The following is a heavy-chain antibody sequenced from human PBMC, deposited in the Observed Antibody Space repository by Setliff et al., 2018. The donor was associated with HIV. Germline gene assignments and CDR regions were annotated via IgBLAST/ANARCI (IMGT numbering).Heavy chain of an antibody. V-gene: IGHV4-31*03. CDR3: ARRIRSGSQTFDY. J-gene: IGHJ4*02. D-gene: IGHD3-22*01. Sequence: PSETLSLTCTVSGGSISSGGYYWSWIRQHPGKGLEWIGYIFYSGSTYHNSSLKSRVTISVDTSKNQFSLKLSSVTATDTAVYYCARRIRSGSQTFDYWGQGTLVTVSS. CDR1: GGSISSGGYY. CDR2: IFYSGST.